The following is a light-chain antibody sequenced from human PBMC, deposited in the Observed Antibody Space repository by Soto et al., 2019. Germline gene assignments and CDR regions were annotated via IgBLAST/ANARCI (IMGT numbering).Light chain of an antibody. V-gene: IGKV3-20*01. CDR1: QSVSSN. J-gene: IGKJ1*01. CDR2: GAS. Sequence: SCRGSQSVSSNLAWYQQKPGQAPRLLIYGASSRATGIPDRFSGSGSGTDFTLTISRLEPEDFAVYYCQQYGSSRTFGQGTKVDIK. CDR3: QQYGSSRT.